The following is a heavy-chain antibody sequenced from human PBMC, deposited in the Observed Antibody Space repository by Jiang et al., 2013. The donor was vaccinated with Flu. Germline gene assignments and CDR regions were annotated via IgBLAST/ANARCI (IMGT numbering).Heavy chain of an antibody. V-gene: IGHV7-4-1*02. CDR3: ARGRGGTGWFDP. Sequence: QSGSELKTPGASVKVSCKASGYTFSTYVINWVRQAPGQGLEWMGWINTNTGNPTYAQGFTGRFVFSLDTSVSTAYLQISGLKADDTAVYYCARGRGGTGWFDPGAREPWSPSPQ. CDR2: INTNTGNP. CDR1: GYTFSTYV. D-gene: IGHD2-15*01. J-gene: IGHJ5*02.